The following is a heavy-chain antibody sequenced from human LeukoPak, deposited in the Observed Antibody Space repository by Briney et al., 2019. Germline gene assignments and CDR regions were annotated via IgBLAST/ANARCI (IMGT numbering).Heavy chain of an antibody. J-gene: IGHJ6*03. CDR3: AREDPYYDLWSGYYTSSYYYYYMDV. V-gene: IGHV4-39*07. CDR2: IYTSGST. D-gene: IGHD3-3*01. Sequence: SETLSLNCSVSGGSISSSYYYWGWIRQPSGKGLEWIGRIYTSGSTNYNPSLKSRVTMSVDTSKNQFSLKLSSVTAADTAVYYCAREDPYYDLWSGYYTSSYYYYYMDVWGKGTTVTVSS. CDR1: GGSISSSYYY.